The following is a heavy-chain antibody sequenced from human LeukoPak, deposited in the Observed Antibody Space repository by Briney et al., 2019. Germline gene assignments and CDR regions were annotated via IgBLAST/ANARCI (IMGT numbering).Heavy chain of an antibody. CDR3: AKGGRSITMVRGVILDPFDY. CDR1: GFTFSSYA. CDR2: ISGSGGST. D-gene: IGHD3-10*01. J-gene: IGHJ4*02. Sequence: PGGSLRLSCAASGFTFSSYAMSWVRQAPGKGLEWVSAISGSGGSTYYADSVKGRFTISRDNSKNTLYLQMNSLRAEDTAVYYCAKGGRSITMVRGVILDPFDYWGQGTLVTVSS. V-gene: IGHV3-23*01.